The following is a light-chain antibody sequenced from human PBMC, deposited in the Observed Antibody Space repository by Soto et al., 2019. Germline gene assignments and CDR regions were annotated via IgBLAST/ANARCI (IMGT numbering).Light chain of an antibody. CDR2: SDN. CDR3: AAWDDSLNGVI. Sequence: QSVLTQPPSASGTPGQRGTISCSGSNSNVGSNAVSWYQQVPGTAPKLLIYSDNQRPSGVPDRFSGSKSGTSASLAISGLQSGDEAEYYCAAWDDSLNGVIFGGGTKVTVL. CDR1: NSNVGSNA. J-gene: IGLJ2*01. V-gene: IGLV1-44*01.